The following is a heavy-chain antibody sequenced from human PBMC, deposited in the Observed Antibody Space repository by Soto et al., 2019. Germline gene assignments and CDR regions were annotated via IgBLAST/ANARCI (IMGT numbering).Heavy chain of an antibody. CDR1: GGSISEKY. J-gene: IGHJ5*02. CDR3: VASLAASGLNWLDP. D-gene: IGHD6-13*01. Sequence: LSLTCIVSGGSISEKYWNWVRQPPGKGLEWIGLIFANGHTDYNPSLKSRVTMSVDASKNQFSLRLTSMTAADTAVYYCVASLAASGLNWLDPWGRGTLVTVSS. V-gene: IGHV4-4*07. CDR2: IFANGHT.